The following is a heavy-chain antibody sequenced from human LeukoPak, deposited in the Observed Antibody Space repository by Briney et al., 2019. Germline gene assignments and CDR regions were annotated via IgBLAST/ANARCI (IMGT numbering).Heavy chain of an antibody. V-gene: IGHV3-11*01. CDR2: ISNSGSTI. J-gene: IGHJ6*02. D-gene: IGHD3-3*01. CDR3: AKQLGDDFWSGYYPTYGMDV. CDR1: GFTFSDFY. Sequence: KAGGSLRLSCAASGFTFSDFYMTWIRQAPGKELEWVSYISNSGSTIYYADSVKGRFTISRDNAKNSLYLQMNSLRAEDTAVYYCAKQLGDDFWSGYYPTYGMDVWGQGTTVTVSS.